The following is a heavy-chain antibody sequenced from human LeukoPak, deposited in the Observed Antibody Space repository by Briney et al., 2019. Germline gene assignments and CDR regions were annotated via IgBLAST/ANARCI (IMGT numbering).Heavy chain of an antibody. J-gene: IGHJ3*02. D-gene: IGHD1-26*01. Sequence: GGSLRLSCAASGFTFSSYWMHWVRQAPGKGLVWVSRINSDGSSISYADSVKGRFTISRDNAKNTMYLQMNSLRAEDTAVYYCARDSSIVGDPDAFDIWGQGTMVTVSS. CDR1: GFTFSSYW. V-gene: IGHV3-74*01. CDR3: ARDSSIVGDPDAFDI. CDR2: INSDGSSI.